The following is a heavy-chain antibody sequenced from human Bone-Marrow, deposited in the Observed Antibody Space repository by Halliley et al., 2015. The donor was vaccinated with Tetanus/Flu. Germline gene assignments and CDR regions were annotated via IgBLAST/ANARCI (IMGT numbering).Heavy chain of an antibody. Sequence: QVQLVQSGAEVKKSGASVKVSCKASGYTFTSYGISWVRQAPGQGLQFMGWISVRNGDTNYAQKFQGRLTVTADTSTSTAYMELRSLRSDDTAVYYCARGQGYHWGQGTLVTVSS. CDR2: ISVRNGDT. J-gene: IGHJ4*02. D-gene: IGHD2-2*01. CDR3: ARGQGYH. CDR1: GYTFTSYG. V-gene: IGHV1-18*04.